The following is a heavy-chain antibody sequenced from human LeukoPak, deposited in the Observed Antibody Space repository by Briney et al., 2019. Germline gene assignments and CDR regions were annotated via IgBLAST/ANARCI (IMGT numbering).Heavy chain of an antibody. V-gene: IGHV3-48*04. D-gene: IGHD4/OR15-4a*01. Sequence: PGGSLRLSCAASGFTFSSYSMNWVRQAPGKGLEWVSSISSSSGSTIYYADSVKGRFTISRDNAKNSLYLQMNSLRAEDTAVYYCARDGDAAMVPTRDRYYMDVWGKGTTVTVSS. CDR2: ISSSSGSTI. CDR3: ARDGDAAMVPTRDRYYMDV. CDR1: GFTFSSYS. J-gene: IGHJ6*03.